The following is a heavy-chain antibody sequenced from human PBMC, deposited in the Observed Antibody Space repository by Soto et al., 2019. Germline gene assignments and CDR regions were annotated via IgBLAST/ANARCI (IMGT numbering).Heavy chain of an antibody. CDR1: GFTFSSYW. V-gene: IGHV3-74*01. Sequence: EVQLVESGGGLVQPGGSLRLSCAASGFTFSSYWMHWVRQAPGKGLVWVSRINSDGSSTSYADSVKGRFTISRDNAXNXXYLQMNSLRAEDTAVYYCARDLSGSGYYYADAFDIWGQGTMVTVSS. D-gene: IGHD3-22*01. CDR2: INSDGSST. J-gene: IGHJ3*02. CDR3: ARDLSGSGYYYADAFDI.